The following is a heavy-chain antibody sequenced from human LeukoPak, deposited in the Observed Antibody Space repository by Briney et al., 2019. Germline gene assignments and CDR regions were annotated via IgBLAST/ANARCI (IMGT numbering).Heavy chain of an antibody. CDR3: ARPSCSSTSCYPLDAFDI. Sequence: GESLKISCKGSGYSFTSYWIGWVRKMPGKGLEWMGIIYPGDSDTRYSPSFQGQVTISADKSISTAYLQWSSLKASDTAMYYCARPSCSSTSCYPLDAFDIWGQGTMVTVSS. J-gene: IGHJ3*02. CDR1: GYSFTSYW. V-gene: IGHV5-51*01. CDR2: IYPGDSDT. D-gene: IGHD2-2*01.